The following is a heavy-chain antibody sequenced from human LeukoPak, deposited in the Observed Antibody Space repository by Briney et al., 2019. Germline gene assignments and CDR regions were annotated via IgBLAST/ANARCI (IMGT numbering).Heavy chain of an antibody. CDR1: GGPFSCYF. J-gene: IGHJ4*02. CDR3: ARTYYYNLESFPFDF. CDR2: YHNSGTT. V-gene: IGHV4-34*01. Sequence: SETLSLTCGVSGGPFSCYFWRWIRESSGKGLEWIGGYHNSGTTHYNPSLHSHVTISQDKAQNQFYLDPSSVTAAGTAVFYCARTYYYNLESFPFDFWGQGTLVTVFS. D-gene: IGHD2/OR15-2a*01.